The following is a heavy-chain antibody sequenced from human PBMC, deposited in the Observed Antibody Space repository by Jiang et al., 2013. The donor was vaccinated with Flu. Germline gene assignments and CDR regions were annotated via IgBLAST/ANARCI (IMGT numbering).Heavy chain of an antibody. D-gene: IGHD6-13*01. V-gene: IGHV4-39*01. Sequence: LLKPSETLSLTCTVSGGSISSSSYYWGWIRQPPGKGLEWIGSIYYSGSTYYNPSLKSRVTISVDTSKNQFSLKLSSVTAADTAVYYCARPRGQQLDDAFDIWGQGTMVTVSS. CDR3: ARPRGQQLDDAFDI. CDR1: GGSISSSSYY. CDR2: IYYSGST. J-gene: IGHJ3*02.